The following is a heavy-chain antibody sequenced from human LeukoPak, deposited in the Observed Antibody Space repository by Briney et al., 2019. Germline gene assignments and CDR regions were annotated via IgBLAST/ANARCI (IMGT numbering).Heavy chain of an antibody. CDR2: IYYSGST. Sequence: PSETLSLTCTVCGVSISSSSFFWGWIRQPPGKGLEWSGSIYYSGSTYYNPPLETRVTISVDTSKNQFSMKLSSVTAADTAVYYCARHRGVAAAGSPIDAFDIWGQGTMVTVSS. CDR3: ARHRGVAAAGSPIDAFDI. J-gene: IGHJ3*02. D-gene: IGHD6-13*01. V-gene: IGHV4-39*01. CDR1: GVSISSSSFF.